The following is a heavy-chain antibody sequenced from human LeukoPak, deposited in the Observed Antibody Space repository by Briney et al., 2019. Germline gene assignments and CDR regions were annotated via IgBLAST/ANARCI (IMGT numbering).Heavy chain of an antibody. D-gene: IGHD1-26*01. CDR2: IIPIFGTA. CDR3: ARDLPLVGAMDAFDI. Sequence: ASVKVSCKASGGTFSSYAISWVRQAPGQGLEWMGGIIPIFGTANYAQKFQGRVTITADESTSTAYMELSSLRSEDTAVYYCARDLPLVGAMDAFDIWGQGTMVTVSS. V-gene: IGHV1-69*13. J-gene: IGHJ3*02. CDR1: GGTFSSYA.